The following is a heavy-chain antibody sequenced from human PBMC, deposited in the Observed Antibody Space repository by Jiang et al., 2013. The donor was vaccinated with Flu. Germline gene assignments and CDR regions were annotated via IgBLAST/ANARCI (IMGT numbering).Heavy chain of an antibody. CDR1: GDTFTSYF. CDR3: ARPLVSGSYYSAGY. D-gene: IGHD3-10*01. CDR2: INPSAGTT. Sequence: GAEVKKPGASVKVSCKASGDTFTSYFLLWIRQAPGQGLEWMGTINPSAGTTHYAQKFQDRITMTRDTSTSTVYMELNSLTSEDTAMYYCARPLVSGSYYSAGYWGQGTLVTVSS. V-gene: IGHV1-46*01. J-gene: IGHJ4*02.